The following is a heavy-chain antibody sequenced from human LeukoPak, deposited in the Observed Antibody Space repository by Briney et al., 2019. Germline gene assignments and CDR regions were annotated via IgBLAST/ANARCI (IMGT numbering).Heavy chain of an antibody. CDR3: AWDWTYYFDMAV. CDR1: DSTLVASG. CDR2: KSRGSGGTT. V-gene: IGHV3-15*01. Sequence: VGCRRVSCEWPLDSTLVASGNGGPDGLGGGRWCGWPMKSRGSGGTTDYAAPVKGRFTISRDDSKNTLFLQMSSLQAEDTAVYYCAWDWTYYFDMAVWGQGTTVTVSS. D-gene: IGHD3/OR15-3a*01. J-gene: IGHJ6*02.